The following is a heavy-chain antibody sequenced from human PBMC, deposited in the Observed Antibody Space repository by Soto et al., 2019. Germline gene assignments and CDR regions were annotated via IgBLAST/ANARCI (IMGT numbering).Heavy chain of an antibody. D-gene: IGHD3-10*01. V-gene: IGHV5-10-1*01. CDR1: GYSFTSYW. CDR3: AKGTYFGYFFAY. CDR2: IDPSDSYT. J-gene: IGHJ4*02. Sequence: PGESLKISCKGSGYSFTSYWISWVRQMPGKGLEWMGRIDPSDSYTNYSPSFQGHVTISADKSTRTAYLQWSSLKASDTAIYYCAKGTYFGYFFAYWGQGTLVTVSS.